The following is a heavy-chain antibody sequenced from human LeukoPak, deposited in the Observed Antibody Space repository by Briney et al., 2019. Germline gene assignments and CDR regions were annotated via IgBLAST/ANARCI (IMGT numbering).Heavy chain of an antibody. J-gene: IGHJ6*02. D-gene: IGHD4-17*01. Sequence: ASVKVSCKASGYTFTGYYMHWMRQAPGQGLEWMGWINPNSGGTNYAQKFQGRVTMTRDTSISTAYMELSSLRSDDTAVYYCARSTTVTTVHYYYGMDVWGQGTTVTVSS. V-gene: IGHV1-2*02. CDR2: INPNSGGT. CDR3: ARSTTVTTVHYYYGMDV. CDR1: GYTFTGYY.